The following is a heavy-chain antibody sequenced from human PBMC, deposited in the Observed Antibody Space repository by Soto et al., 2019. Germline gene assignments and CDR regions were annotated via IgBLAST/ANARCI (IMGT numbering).Heavy chain of an antibody. J-gene: IGHJ4*02. V-gene: IGHV4-59*08. CDR1: GGSISSYY. CDR3: ARMAVTSTFDY. Sequence: SETRSLTCTVSGGSISSYYWSWIRQPPGKGLEWIGYIYYSGSTNYNPSLKSRVTISVDTSKNQFSLKLSSVTAADTAVYYCARMAVTSTFDYWGQGTLVTVSS. D-gene: IGHD6-19*01. CDR2: IYYSGST.